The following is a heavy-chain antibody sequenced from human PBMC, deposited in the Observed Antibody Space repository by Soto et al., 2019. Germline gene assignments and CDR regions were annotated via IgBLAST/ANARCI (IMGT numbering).Heavy chain of an antibody. CDR2: INPNSGGT. V-gene: IGHV1-2*04. CDR1: GYTFTGYY. D-gene: IGHD3-10*01. Sequence: ASVKVSCKASGYTFTGYYMHRVRQAPGQGLEWMGWINPNSGGTNYAQKFQGWVTMARDTSISTAYMELSRLRSDDTAVYYCARGPRITMVRGVRNFDYWGQGTLVTVSS. CDR3: ARGPRITMVRGVRNFDY. J-gene: IGHJ4*02.